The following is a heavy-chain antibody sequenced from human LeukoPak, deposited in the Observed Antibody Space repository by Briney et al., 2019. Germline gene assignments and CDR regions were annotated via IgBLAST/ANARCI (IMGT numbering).Heavy chain of an antibody. D-gene: IGHD3-10*01. J-gene: IGHJ4*02. CDR2: IIPTFGTA. CDR1: GGTFSSYA. CDR3: ASLRYYGSGSYSADY. Sequence: ASVKVSCKASGGTFSSYAISWVRQAPGQGLEWMGRIIPTFGTANYAQKFQGRVTITTDESTSTAYMELSSLRSEDTAVYYCASLRYYGSGSYSADYWGQGTLVTVSS. V-gene: IGHV1-69*05.